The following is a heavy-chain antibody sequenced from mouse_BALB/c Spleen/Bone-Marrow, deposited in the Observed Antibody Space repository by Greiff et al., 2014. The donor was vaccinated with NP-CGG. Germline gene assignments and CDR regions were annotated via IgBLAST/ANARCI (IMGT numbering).Heavy chain of an antibody. CDR3: ARQRGGGYYGFFAY. D-gene: IGHD1-1*01. CDR1: GFTFSSYG. V-gene: IGHV5-6*01. CDR2: ISSGDGYT. Sequence: EVMLVESGGALVKPGGSLKLSCAASGFTFSSYGMSWVRQTPDKRLEWVATISSGDGYTYYPDSVKGRFTISRDNAKNTLYLQMSRPTSEDSAMYYCARQRGGGYYGFFAYWGQGTLVTVSA. J-gene: IGHJ3*01.